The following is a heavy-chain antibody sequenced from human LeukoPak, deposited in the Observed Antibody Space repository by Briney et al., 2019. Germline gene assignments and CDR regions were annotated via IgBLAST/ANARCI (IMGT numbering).Heavy chain of an antibody. CDR1: GFTFSSYG. V-gene: IGHV3-33*01. D-gene: IGHD2-2*01. J-gene: IGHJ4*02. CDR2: IWYDGSNK. CDR3: ARLFRVVVPAANTHFDY. Sequence: GGSLRLSCAASGFTFSSYGMHWVRQAPGKGLEWVAVIWYDGSNKYYADSVKGRFTISRDNSKNTLYLQMNSLRAEDTAVYYCARLFRVVVPAANTHFDYWGQGTLVTVSS.